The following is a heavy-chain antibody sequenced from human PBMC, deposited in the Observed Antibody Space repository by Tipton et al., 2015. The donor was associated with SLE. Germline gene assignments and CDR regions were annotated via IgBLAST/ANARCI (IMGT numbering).Heavy chain of an antibody. CDR1: GDSISSRGYS. CDR3: VRLELPATKADY. D-gene: IGHD5-24*01. Sequence: TLSLTCTVSGDSISSRGYSWGWIRQPPGKGLEWIGRFYFNAGTYYHPSLKSRVTISVDTSKNQFSLNLSSVTAADTAVYYCVRLELPATKADYWGPGTLVTVSS. J-gene: IGHJ4*02. V-gene: IGHV4-39*01. CDR2: FYFNAGT.